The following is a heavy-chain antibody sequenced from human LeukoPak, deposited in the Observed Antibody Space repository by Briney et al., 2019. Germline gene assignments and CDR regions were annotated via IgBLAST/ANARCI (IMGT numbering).Heavy chain of an antibody. D-gene: IGHD2-21*02. Sequence: GRSLRLSCAASGFTFSSYAMHWVRQAPGKGLEWVAFISYDGSNKYYADSVKGRFTISRDNSKNTLYLQMNSLRAEDTAVYYCARGFVVVPAIADYRGQGTLVTVSS. CDR3: ARGFVVVPAIADY. J-gene: IGHJ4*02. CDR2: ISYDGSNK. CDR1: GFTFSSYA. V-gene: IGHV3-30*14.